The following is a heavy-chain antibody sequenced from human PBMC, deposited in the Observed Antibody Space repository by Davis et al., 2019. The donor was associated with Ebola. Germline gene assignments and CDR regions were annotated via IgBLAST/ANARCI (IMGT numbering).Heavy chain of an antibody. J-gene: IGHJ5*02. V-gene: IGHV4-34*01. CDR2: INHSGST. D-gene: IGHD3-10*01. Sequence: SETLSLTCAVYGRSFSVYYWSWIRQPPGKGLEWIGEINHSGSTNYNPSLKSRVTISVDTSKNQFSLKLSSLTAADTAVYYCARRGVIIRGWFDPWGQGTLVTVSS. CDR3: ARRGVIIRGWFDP. CDR1: GRSFSVYY.